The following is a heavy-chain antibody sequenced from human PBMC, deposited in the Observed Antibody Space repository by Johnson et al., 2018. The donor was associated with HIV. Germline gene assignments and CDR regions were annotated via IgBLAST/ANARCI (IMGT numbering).Heavy chain of an antibody. D-gene: IGHD2-21*01. CDR1: GFTFSSYG. CDR3: AKGPQGIATPDAFDI. CDR2: INWNGGSR. J-gene: IGHJ3*02. V-gene: IGHV3-NL1*01. Sequence: QVQLVESGGGVVQPGGSLRLSCAASGFTFSSYGMHWVRQGPGKGLEWVSGINWNGGSRDYADSVKGRFTISRDNSKNTLYLQMNSLRAEDTAVYYCAKGPQGIATPDAFDIWGQGTMVTVSS.